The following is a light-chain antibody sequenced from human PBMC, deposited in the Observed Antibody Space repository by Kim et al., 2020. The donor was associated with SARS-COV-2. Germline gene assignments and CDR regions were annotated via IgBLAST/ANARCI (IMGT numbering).Light chain of an antibody. CDR1: SSDVGGYNY. Sequence: QSALTQPRSVSGSPGQSVTISCTGTSSDVGGYNYVSWYQQHPGKAPKLMIYDVTERPSGVPDRFSASKSGNTASLTISGLQAEDEADYYCCSYAGSPPYVFGTGTKATVL. CDR2: DVT. CDR3: CSYAGSPPYV. J-gene: IGLJ1*01. V-gene: IGLV2-11*01.